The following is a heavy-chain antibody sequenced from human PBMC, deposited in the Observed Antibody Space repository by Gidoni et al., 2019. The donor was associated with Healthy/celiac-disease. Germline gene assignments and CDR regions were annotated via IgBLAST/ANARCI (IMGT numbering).Heavy chain of an antibody. Sequence: EVQLLESGGGLVQPGGSLRPSCAASGFTFSSDAMSWVRQAPGKGLGWVSAISGSGGSTYYADSVKGRFTISRDNTKNTLYLQMNSLRAEDTAVDYCARGGIAVADFDYWGQGTLVTVSS. CDR2: ISGSGGST. CDR3: ARGGIAVADFDY. V-gene: IGHV3-23*01. D-gene: IGHD6-19*01. CDR1: GFTFSSDA. J-gene: IGHJ4*02.